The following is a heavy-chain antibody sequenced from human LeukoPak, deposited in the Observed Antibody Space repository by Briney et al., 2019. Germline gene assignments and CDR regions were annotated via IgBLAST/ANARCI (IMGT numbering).Heavy chain of an antibody. J-gene: IGHJ4*02. V-gene: IGHV1-69*05. CDR1: GGTLSNYA. CDR3: VRDGRKYYDSSVLDYFDY. D-gene: IGHD3-22*01. Sequence: ASVKVSCKASGGTLSNYAINWVPQAPGQGLEWMGGVLPIFNKTNYAQKFQGRVTITTDEFTSAAYMELSSLRSEDTAVYYCVRDGRKYYDSSVLDYFDYWGQGTLVTVSS. CDR2: VLPIFNKT.